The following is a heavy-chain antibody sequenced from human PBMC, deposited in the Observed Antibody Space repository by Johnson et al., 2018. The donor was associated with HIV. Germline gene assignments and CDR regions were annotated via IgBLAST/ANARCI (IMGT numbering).Heavy chain of an antibody. CDR3: ARQFRSVGAPDAFDI. D-gene: IGHD1-26*01. CDR1: GFTFSSYW. Sequence: VQLVESGGGVVQPGGSLRLSCAASGFTFSSYWMTWVRQAPGKGLEWVANIKQDGSEKYYVDSVKGRFTISRDNAKNSLYLQMSSLRAEDTAVYYCARQFRSVGAPDAFDIWGQGTMVTVSS. CDR2: IKQDGSEK. J-gene: IGHJ3*02. V-gene: IGHV3-7*01.